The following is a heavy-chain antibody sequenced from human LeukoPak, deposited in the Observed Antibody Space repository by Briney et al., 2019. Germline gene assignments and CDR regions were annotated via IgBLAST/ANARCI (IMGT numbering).Heavy chain of an antibody. Sequence: GGSLRLSCAASGFSFGNYDMHWVRQPTGKGLEWVSAIGTNGDTHYPDSVKGRFTISRDDAENLLFLQMNSLRAEDTAVYYCARRITIAAAGWGYGMDVWGQGTTVTVSS. V-gene: IGHV3-13*04. D-gene: IGHD6-13*01. CDR1: GFSFGNYD. CDR3: ARRITIAAAGWGYGMDV. J-gene: IGHJ6*02. CDR2: IGTNGDT.